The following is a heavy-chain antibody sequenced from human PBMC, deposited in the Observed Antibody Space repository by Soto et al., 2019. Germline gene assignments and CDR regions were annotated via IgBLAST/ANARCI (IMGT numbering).Heavy chain of an antibody. CDR2: IYHSGST. CDR3: ARALGIAAAGTFWYFDL. D-gene: IGHD6-13*01. J-gene: IGHJ2*01. CDR1: GGSISSGCSS. Sequence: PSETRSLTCAVSGGSISSGCSSWSWIRQPPGKGLEWIGYIYHSGSTYYNPSLKSRVTISVDRSKNQFSLKLSSVTAADTAVYYCARALGIAAAGTFWYFDLWGRGTLVTVSS. V-gene: IGHV4-30-2*01.